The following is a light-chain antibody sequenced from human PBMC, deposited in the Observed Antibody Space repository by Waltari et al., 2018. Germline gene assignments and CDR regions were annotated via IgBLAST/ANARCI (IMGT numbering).Light chain of an antibody. CDR2: AAS. J-gene: IGKJ1*01. Sequence: QMTQSQSSLSPSVGDRVTITGRAGQSISSFLNWDQQKPGKAPKLLIYAASSVQSGVPSRFSGSGSGTDFTLTRSSLQPEDLATYYCQQSYSTPPTFGQGTKVEIK. CDR1: QSISSF. V-gene: IGKV1-39*01. CDR3: QQSYSTPPT.